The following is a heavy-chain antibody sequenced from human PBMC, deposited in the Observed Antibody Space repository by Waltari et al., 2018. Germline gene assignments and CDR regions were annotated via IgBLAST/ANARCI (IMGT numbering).Heavy chain of an antibody. CDR3: ARTGQQLVTEFDY. D-gene: IGHD6-13*01. J-gene: IGHJ4*02. CDR1: GGSISSSSYY. Sequence: QLQLQESGPGLVKPSETLSLTCTVSGGSISSSSYYWGWIRQPPGKGLEWIGSIYYSGRTYDNPSLKSRVTRSVDTSKIQFSLKLSSVTAADTAVYYCARTGQQLVTEFDYWGQGTLVTVSS. CDR2: IYYSGRT. V-gene: IGHV4-39*01.